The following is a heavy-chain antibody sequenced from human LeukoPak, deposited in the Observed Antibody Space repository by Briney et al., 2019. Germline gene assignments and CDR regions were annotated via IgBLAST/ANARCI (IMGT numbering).Heavy chain of an antibody. Sequence: GRSLRLSCAASGFNFDDYSMHWIRQAPGKGLEWVSGISWNSGSAGYADSVKGRFTISRDNAKNSLYLQMNSLRTEDTALYYCAKDRTYSAYDALDYWGQGTLVTVSS. CDR1: GFNFDDYS. V-gene: IGHV3-9*01. CDR3: AKDRTYSAYDALDY. D-gene: IGHD5-12*01. J-gene: IGHJ4*02. CDR2: ISWNSGSA.